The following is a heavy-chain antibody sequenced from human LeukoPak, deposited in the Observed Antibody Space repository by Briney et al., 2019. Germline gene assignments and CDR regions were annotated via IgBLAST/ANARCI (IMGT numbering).Heavy chain of an antibody. CDR1: GGTFSSYA. V-gene: IGHV1-69*05. CDR3: ARESGGYSYGHNGYNYYMDV. D-gene: IGHD5-18*01. J-gene: IGHJ6*03. Sequence: SVKVSCKASGGTFSSYAISWVRQAPGQGLEWMGGIIPIFGTANYAQKFQGRVTITTDESTSTAYMELSSLRSEDTAVYYCARESGGYSYGHNGYNYYMDVWGKGTTVTVSS. CDR2: IIPIFGTA.